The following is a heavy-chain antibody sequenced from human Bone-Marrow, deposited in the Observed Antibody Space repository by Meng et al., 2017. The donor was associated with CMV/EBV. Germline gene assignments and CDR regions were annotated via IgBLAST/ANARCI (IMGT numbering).Heavy chain of an antibody. CDR2: IYSGGST. CDR3: AKQGDYDFWSGYLGYFDY. CDR1: GFTVSSNY. V-gene: IGHV3-53*01. D-gene: IGHD3-3*01. J-gene: IGHJ4*02. Sequence: GGSLRLSCAASGFTVSSNYMSWVRQAPGKGLEWVSVIYSGGSTYYADSVKGRFTISRDNSKNTLYLQMNSLRAEDTAVYYCAKQGDYDFWSGYLGYFDYWGQGTLVTVSS.